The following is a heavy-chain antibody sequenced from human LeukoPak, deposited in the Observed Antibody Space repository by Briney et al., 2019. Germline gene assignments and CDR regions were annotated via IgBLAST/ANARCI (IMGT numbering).Heavy chain of an antibody. CDR2: ISYDGSNK. CDR1: GFTFSSYA. CDR3: ARDSFSYYYYMDV. V-gene: IGHV3-30-3*01. Sequence: GGSLRLSCAASGFTFSSYAMHWVRQAPGKGLEWVAVISYDGSNKYYADSMKGRFTISRDNSKNTLYLQMNSLRAEDTAVYYCARDSFSYYYYMDVWGKGTTVTVSS. J-gene: IGHJ6*03.